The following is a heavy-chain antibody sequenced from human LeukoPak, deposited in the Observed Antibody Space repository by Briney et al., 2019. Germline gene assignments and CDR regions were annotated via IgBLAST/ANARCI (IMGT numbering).Heavy chain of an antibody. CDR2: IWFDGSNE. J-gene: IGHJ3*02. CDR3: AREDDSSGYHTLPDAFDI. Sequence: GGSLRLSCAVSGFTFSTYGMHWVRQAPGKGLEWVAVIWFDGSNEYYADSVKGRFTISRDNSKNTLYLQMNSLRAEDTAVYYCAREDDSSGYHTLPDAFDIWGQGTMVTVSS. D-gene: IGHD3-22*01. CDR1: GFTFSTYG. V-gene: IGHV3-33*01.